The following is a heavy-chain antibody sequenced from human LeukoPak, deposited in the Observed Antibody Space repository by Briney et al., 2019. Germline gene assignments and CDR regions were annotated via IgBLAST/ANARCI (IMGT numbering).Heavy chain of an antibody. J-gene: IGHJ4*02. Sequence: GASVKVSCKASGYTFTGYYMYWVRQAPGQGLEWMGWINPNSGGTNYAQKFQGRVTMTRDTSISTAYMELSGLRSDDTAVYYCARGHDYYDSSGYIIWGQGTLVTVSS. CDR3: ARGHDYYDSSGYII. CDR1: GYTFTGYY. V-gene: IGHV1-2*02. D-gene: IGHD3-22*01. CDR2: INPNSGGT.